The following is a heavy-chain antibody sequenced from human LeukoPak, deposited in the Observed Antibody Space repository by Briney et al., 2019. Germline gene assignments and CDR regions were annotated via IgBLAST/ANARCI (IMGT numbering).Heavy chain of an antibody. V-gene: IGHV3-21*01. CDR3: ARPYSSSSPDGFDI. Sequence: GGSLRLSCAASGFTFGSYSMNWVRQAPGKGLEWVSSISSYSDYIYYADSVKGRFTISRDNAENSLYLQMNSLRAEDMAVYFCARPYSSSSPDGFDIWGQGTMVTVSS. J-gene: IGHJ3*02. D-gene: IGHD6-13*01. CDR2: ISSYSDYI. CDR1: GFTFGSYS.